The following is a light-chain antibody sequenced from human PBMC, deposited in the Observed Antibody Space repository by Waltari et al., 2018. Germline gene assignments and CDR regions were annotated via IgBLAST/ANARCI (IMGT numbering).Light chain of an antibody. CDR3: SSYTSSSSVV. CDR2: VVK. V-gene: IGLV2-14*03. Sequence: YQQNPGKAPKAMMYVVKKWPIGVSKPVPGSKSGKTAALTISGLQAEDESDYYCSSYTSSSSVVFGGGTKLTVL. J-gene: IGLJ3*02.